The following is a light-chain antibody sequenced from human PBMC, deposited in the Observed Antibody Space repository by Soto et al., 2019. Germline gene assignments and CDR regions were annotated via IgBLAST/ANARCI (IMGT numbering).Light chain of an antibody. Sequence: SYELTQPPSVSVAPGQTARITCGGDKIGSKTVHWYQLRPGQAPALVVYDDSHRPSGIPERFSGSNSGNTATLAISRIEVGDEADYYCQVWDSGSDHYVFGTGTKLTVL. CDR2: DDS. CDR3: QVWDSGSDHYV. J-gene: IGLJ1*01. CDR1: KIGSKT. V-gene: IGLV3-21*02.